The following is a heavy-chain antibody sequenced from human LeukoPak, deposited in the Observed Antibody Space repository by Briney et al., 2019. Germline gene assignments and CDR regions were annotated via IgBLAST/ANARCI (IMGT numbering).Heavy chain of an antibody. Sequence: ASVKVSCKASGYTFSSYTINWVRQAPGQGLEWLGRISAYNGNTDYSQNLQGRVIMTTDTSTYTAYMELRSLRSDDTAVYYCAITMATTHGFDYRGQGTLVTVSS. J-gene: IGHJ4*02. CDR1: GYTFSSYT. CDR3: AITMATTHGFDY. V-gene: IGHV1-18*01. CDR2: ISAYNGNT. D-gene: IGHD3-10*01.